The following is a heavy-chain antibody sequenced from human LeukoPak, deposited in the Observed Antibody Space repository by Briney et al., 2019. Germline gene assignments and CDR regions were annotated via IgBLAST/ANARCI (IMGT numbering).Heavy chain of an antibody. V-gene: IGHV1-2*02. Sequence: GASVKVSCKASGYTFNGYYIHWVRQAPGQGLEWMGWINPNSGGTNYAQKFQGRVTMTRDTSISTAYMELSSLGSEDTAIYYCAKGRGRLHVNRGVYNYHYYMEVWGTGTTVIVS. CDR2: INPNSGGT. CDR3: AKGRGRLHVNRGVYNYHYYMEV. D-gene: IGHD3-10*01. CDR1: GYTFNGYY. J-gene: IGHJ6*03.